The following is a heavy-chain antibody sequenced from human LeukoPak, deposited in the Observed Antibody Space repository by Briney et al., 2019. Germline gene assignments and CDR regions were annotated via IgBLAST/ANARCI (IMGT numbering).Heavy chain of an antibody. CDR2: INPNSGGT. CDR1: GYTFTGYY. D-gene: IGHD6-19*01. V-gene: IGHV1-2*02. Sequence: ASVTVSCKASGYTFTGYYMHWVRQAPGQGLEWMGWINPNSGGTNYAQKFQGRVTMTRDTSISTAYMELSRLRSDDTAVYYCARDESSGWYGGDYWGQGTLVTVSS. J-gene: IGHJ4*02. CDR3: ARDESSGWYGGDY.